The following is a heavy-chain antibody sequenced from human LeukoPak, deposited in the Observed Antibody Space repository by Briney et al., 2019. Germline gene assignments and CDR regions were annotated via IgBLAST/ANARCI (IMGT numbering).Heavy chain of an antibody. CDR3: ASVSGGSDDAFDI. CDR1: GGTFSSYA. D-gene: IGHD3-10*01. Sequence: GASVKVSCKASGGTFSSYAISWVRQAPGQGLEWMGRIIPILGIANYAQKFQGRVTITADKSTSTAYMELSSLRFEDTAVYYCASVSGGSDDAFDIWGQGTMVTVSS. CDR2: IIPILGIA. V-gene: IGHV1-69*04. J-gene: IGHJ3*02.